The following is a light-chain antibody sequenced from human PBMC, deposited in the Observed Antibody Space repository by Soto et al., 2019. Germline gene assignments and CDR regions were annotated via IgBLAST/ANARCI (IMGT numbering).Light chain of an antibody. CDR1: QDISND. CDR2: GAS. CDR3: LLHNRYQYT. V-gene: IGKV1-17*03. J-gene: IGKJ2*01. Sequence: DIQMTQSPSAMSASVGDRVTITCRASQDISNDLAWFQQKPGKVPKRLIYGASSLQSGVPSRFSGSVSGTEFAVSNSSLEPEGFATYSCLLHNRYQYTFGQGTELEIK.